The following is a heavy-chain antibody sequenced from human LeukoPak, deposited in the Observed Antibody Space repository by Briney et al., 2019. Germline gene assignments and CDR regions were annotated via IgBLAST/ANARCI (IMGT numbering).Heavy chain of an antibody. J-gene: IGHJ4*02. V-gene: IGHV3-69-1*02. CDR3: ARVLYIGAYNFMESMDY. Sequence: SYISSSGTISYADSVKGRFTISRDNAQNSLSLQMSSLRAEDTAVYYCARVLYIGAYNFMESMDYWGQGTLVTVSS. CDR2: ISSSGTI. D-gene: IGHD1-20*01.